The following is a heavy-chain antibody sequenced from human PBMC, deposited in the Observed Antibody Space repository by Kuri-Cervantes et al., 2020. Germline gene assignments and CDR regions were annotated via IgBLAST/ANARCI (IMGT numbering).Heavy chain of an antibody. J-gene: IGHJ3*02. CDR2: ISAYNGNT. Sequence: ASVKVSCKASGYTFTSYGIRWVRQAPGQGLEWMGWISAYNGNTNYAQKLQVRVTMTTDTSTSTDYMELRSLRSDDTAVYYCAVLWGHTVIEQGAFDIWGQGTMVTVSS. CDR3: AVLWGHTVIEQGAFDI. CDR1: GYTFTSYG. V-gene: IGHV1-18*01. D-gene: IGHD4-17*01.